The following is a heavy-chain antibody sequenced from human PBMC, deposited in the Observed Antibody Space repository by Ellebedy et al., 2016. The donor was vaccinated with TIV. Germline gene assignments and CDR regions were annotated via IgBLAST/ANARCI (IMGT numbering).Heavy chain of an antibody. Sequence: LSLTCAASGFTFSSYAMHWVRQAPGKGLEWVAVISYDGSNKYYADSVKGRFTISRDNSKNTLYLQMNSLRAEDTAVYYCARGDPFDYWGQGTLVTVSS. CDR1: GFTFSSYA. D-gene: IGHD2-21*02. J-gene: IGHJ4*02. CDR2: ISYDGSNK. V-gene: IGHV3-30*01. CDR3: ARGDPFDY.